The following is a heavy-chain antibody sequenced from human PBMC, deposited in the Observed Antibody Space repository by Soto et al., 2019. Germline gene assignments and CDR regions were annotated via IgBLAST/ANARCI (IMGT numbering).Heavy chain of an antibody. CDR2: IYYSGST. Sequence: LETLSLTWTVSGGSISSYYWSWIRQPPGKGLEWIGYIYYSGSTNYNPSLKSRVTISVDTSKNQFSLKLSLVTAADAVAYYCSRAGGGIYDILSGPMGLDVWGQGTTVTVSS. CDR3: SRAGGGIYDILSGPMGLDV. CDR1: GGSISSYY. V-gene: IGHV4-59*01. D-gene: IGHD3-9*01. J-gene: IGHJ6*02.